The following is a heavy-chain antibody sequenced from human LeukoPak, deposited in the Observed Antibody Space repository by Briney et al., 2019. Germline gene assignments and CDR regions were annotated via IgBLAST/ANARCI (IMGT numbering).Heavy chain of an antibody. Sequence: GGSLRLSCAASGFTFSSYGMHWVRQAPGKGLEWVSSISSSSSYIYYADSVKGRFTISRDNAKNSLYLQMNSLRAEDTAVYYCARDIDPMVRGGTFDYWGQGTLVTVSS. V-gene: IGHV3-21*01. CDR3: ARDIDPMVRGGTFDY. CDR2: ISSSSSYI. J-gene: IGHJ4*02. CDR1: GFTFSSYG. D-gene: IGHD3-10*01.